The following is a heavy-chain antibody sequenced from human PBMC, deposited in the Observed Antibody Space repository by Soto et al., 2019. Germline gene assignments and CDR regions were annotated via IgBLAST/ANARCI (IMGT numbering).Heavy chain of an antibody. CDR1: GFDFISSG. D-gene: IGHD2-15*01. V-gene: IGHV1-58*02. CDR2: IVVYSGQT. CDR3: SADRPDTATGWWV. J-gene: IGHJ6*02. Sequence: QMQLVQSGPEVKKPGTSVKVSCKASGFDFISSGIQWVRQTHGQRLEWIGWIVVYSGQTNYAQKFQERVTITRDTSTSTAYREMSSLSAEDTAVYYCSADRPDTATGWWVWGQGTTVTVSS.